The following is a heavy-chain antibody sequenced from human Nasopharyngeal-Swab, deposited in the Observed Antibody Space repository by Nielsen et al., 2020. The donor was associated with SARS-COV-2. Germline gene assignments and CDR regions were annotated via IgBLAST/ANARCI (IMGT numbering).Heavy chain of an antibody. V-gene: IGHV4-38-2*01. Sequence: SETLSLTCSVSGYSINSGYYWGFIRQPPGKGLEWIGSIYHRGSTYYNPSLKSRVTISVDTSKNQFSLRLTSVTAADTAVYYCARNIGHSPAPFEYWGQGTRVTVSS. J-gene: IGHJ4*02. CDR1: GYSINSGYY. CDR2: IYHRGST. CDR3: ARNIGHSPAPFEY. D-gene: IGHD2/OR15-2a*01.